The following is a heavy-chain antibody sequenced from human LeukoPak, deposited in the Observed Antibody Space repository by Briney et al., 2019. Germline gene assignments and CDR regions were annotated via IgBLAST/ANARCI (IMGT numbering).Heavy chain of an antibody. CDR3: ARDGFYNFWAGYYHPD. D-gene: IGHD3/OR15-3a*01. Sequence: ASVKVSCKAFGYTFINFAIYWVRQAPGQGLESMGWINTNTGEPTYAQGFTGRFVFSLDTSANTAYLQISRLKADDTALYFCARDGFYNFWAGYYHPDWGQGTLLTVST. CDR2: INTNTGEP. J-gene: IGHJ4*02. V-gene: IGHV7-4-1*02. CDR1: GYTFINFA.